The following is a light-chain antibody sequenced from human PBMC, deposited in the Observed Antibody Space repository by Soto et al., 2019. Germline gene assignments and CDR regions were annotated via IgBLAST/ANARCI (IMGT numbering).Light chain of an antibody. CDR3: QSYDSSLSASV. J-gene: IGLJ2*01. Sequence: QSVLTQPPSVSGAPGQRVTISCTGSSSNIGAGYEVHWYQKIPGTAPKLLIYGSSNRPSGVPDRFSGSKSGTSASLAITGLQAEDEADYYCQSYDSSLSASVFCGGTKLTVL. CDR2: GSS. V-gene: IGLV1-40*01. CDR1: SSNIGAGYE.